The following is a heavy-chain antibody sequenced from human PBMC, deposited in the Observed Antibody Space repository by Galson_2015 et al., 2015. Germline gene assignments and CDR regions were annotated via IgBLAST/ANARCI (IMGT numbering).Heavy chain of an antibody. CDR1: GFTFDDYT. J-gene: IGHJ3*02. CDR3: AKDMSPMMGAFDI. D-gene: IGHD3-22*01. CDR2: ISWDGGST. Sequence: SLRLSCAASGFTFDDYTMHWVRHAPGKGLEWVSLISWDGGSTYYADSVKGRFTISRDNSKNSLYLQMNSLRTEDTALYYCAKDMSPMMGAFDIWGQGTMVTVSS. V-gene: IGHV3-43*01.